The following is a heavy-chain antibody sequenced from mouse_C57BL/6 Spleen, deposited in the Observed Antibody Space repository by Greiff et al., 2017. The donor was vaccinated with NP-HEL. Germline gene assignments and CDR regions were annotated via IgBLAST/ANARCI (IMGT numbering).Heavy chain of an antibody. V-gene: IGHV1-9*01. CDR2: ILPGSGST. CDR3: ARAYYSNYRYFEV. CDR1: GYTFTGYW. Sequence: QVQLQQSGAELMKPGASVKLSCTATGYTFTGYWIEWVKQRPGHGLEWIGEILPGSGSTNYTETFKGKATFTADTSSNTAYMQLSSLTTEDSAISDCARAYYSNYRYFEVWGTGTTVTVSS. D-gene: IGHD2-5*01. J-gene: IGHJ1*03.